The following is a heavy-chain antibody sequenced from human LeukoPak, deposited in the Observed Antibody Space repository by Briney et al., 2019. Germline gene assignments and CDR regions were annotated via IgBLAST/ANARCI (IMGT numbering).Heavy chain of an antibody. D-gene: IGHD3-22*01. V-gene: IGHV1-2*02. J-gene: IGHJ4*02. CDR2: INPNSGGT. Sequence: ASVKVSCKASGYTFTGYYMHWVRQAPGQGLEWMGWINPNSGGTNYAQKFQGRVTMTRDTSISTAYMELSRLRSDDTAVYYCARDPETYYYDSGDYWGQGTLVTVSS. CDR3: ARDPETYYYDSGDY. CDR1: GYTFTGYY.